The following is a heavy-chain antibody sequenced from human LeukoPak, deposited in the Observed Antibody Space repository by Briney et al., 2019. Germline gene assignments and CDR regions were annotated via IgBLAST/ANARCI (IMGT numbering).Heavy chain of an antibody. J-gene: IGHJ4*02. D-gene: IGHD3-3*01. Sequence: PSETLSLTCAVSGGSISSGGYYWSWIRQPPGKGLEWIGYIYYSGSTNYNPSLKSRVTISVDTSKNQFSLKLSSVTAADTAVYYCARGRTYYDFWSGYKAFDYWGQGTLVTVSS. CDR1: GGSISSGGYY. CDR3: ARGRTYYDFWSGYKAFDY. CDR2: IYYSGST. V-gene: IGHV4-61*08.